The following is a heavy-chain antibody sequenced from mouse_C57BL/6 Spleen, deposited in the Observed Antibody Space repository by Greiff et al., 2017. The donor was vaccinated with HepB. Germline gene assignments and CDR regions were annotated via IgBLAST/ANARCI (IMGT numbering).Heavy chain of an antibody. Sequence: EVKLQESGPGLVKPSQSLSLTCSVTGYSITSGYYWNWIRQFPGNKLEWMGYISYDGSNNYNPSLKNRISITRDTSKNQFFLKLNSVTTEDTATYYCARDRVYYGYDGYAMDYWGQGTSVTVSS. V-gene: IGHV3-6*01. D-gene: IGHD2-2*01. J-gene: IGHJ4*01. CDR2: ISYDGSN. CDR3: ARDRVYYGYDGYAMDY. CDR1: GYSITSGYY.